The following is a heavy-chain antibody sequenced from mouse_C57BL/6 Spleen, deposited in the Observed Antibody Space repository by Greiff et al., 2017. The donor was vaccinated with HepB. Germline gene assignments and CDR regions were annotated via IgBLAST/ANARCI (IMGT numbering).Heavy chain of an antibody. D-gene: IGHD1-1*01. CDR3: ALIGGRNYGSSYANWYFDV. Sequence: QVTLKVSGPGILQPSQTLSLTCSFSGFSLSTFGMGVGWIRQPSGKGLEWLAHIWWDDDKYYNPALKSRLTNSKDTSKNQVFLKIANVDTADTATYYCALIGGRNYGSSYANWYFDVWGTGTTVTVSS. CDR2: IWWDDDK. J-gene: IGHJ1*03. CDR1: GFSLSTFGMG. V-gene: IGHV8-8*01.